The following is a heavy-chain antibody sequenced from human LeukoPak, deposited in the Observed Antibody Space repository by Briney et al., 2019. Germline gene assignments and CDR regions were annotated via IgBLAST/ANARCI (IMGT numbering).Heavy chain of an antibody. V-gene: IGHV4-34*01. CDR2: INHSGST. CDR3: ARAPSSYYDSSGYYYPRYLDY. J-gene: IGHJ4*02. CDR1: GGSFSGYY. D-gene: IGHD3-22*01. Sequence: SETLSLTCAVYGGSFSGYYWSWIRQPPGKGLEWIGEINHSGSTNYNPSLKSRVTISVDTSKNQFSLKLSSVTAADTAVYYCARAPSSYYDSSGYYYPRYLDYWGQGTLVTVSS.